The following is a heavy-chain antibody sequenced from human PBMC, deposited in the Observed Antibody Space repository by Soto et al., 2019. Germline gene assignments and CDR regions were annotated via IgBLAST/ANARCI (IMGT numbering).Heavy chain of an antibody. CDR2: ISGSGGST. CDR3: SANDHDDHTNFDQ. D-gene: IGHD3-16*01. CDR1: GFTFSSYA. V-gene: IGHV3-23*01. J-gene: IGHJ4*02. Sequence: GGSLRLSCAASGFTFSSYAMSWVRQAPGKGLEWVSAISGSGGSTYYADSVKGRFTISRDDSKNTAYLQMNSLKTEDTAVYYCSANDHDDHTNFDQWGQGTVVTVSS.